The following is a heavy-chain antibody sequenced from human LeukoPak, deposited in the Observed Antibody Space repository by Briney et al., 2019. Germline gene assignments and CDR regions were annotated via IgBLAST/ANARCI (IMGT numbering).Heavy chain of an antibody. CDR3: AILTAVPGTSYYGMDV. V-gene: IGHV1-2*02. CDR2: NTNRGGT. J-gene: IGHJ6*02. Sequence: NTNRGGTNYAQKFQGRVTMTRDTSISTAYMELSRLRSDDTAVYYCAILTAVPGTSYYGMDVWGQGTTVTVSS. D-gene: IGHD6-19*01.